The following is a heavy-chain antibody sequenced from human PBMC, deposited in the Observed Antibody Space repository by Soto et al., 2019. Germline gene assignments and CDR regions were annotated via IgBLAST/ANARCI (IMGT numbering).Heavy chain of an antibody. D-gene: IGHD5-12*01. Sequence: GGSLRLSCAASGFTFSSYGMHWVRQAPGKGLEWVAVIWYDGSNKYYADSVKGRFTISRDNSKNTLYLQMNSLRAEDTAVYYCARDTEMATITYFDYWGQGTLVTVSS. J-gene: IGHJ4*02. V-gene: IGHV3-33*01. CDR3: ARDTEMATITYFDY. CDR1: GFTFSSYG. CDR2: IWYDGSNK.